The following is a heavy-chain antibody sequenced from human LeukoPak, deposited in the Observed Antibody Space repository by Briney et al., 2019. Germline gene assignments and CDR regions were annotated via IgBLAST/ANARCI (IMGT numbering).Heavy chain of an antibody. CDR1: GFAFTDYA. D-gene: IGHD3-22*01. Sequence: PGGSLRLSCAASGFAFTDYAISWVRQAPGKGLEWVSAITDSGGATYYADSVKGRFTISRDNSKNTLYLQMNSLRAEDTAVYYCARDLAYYYDSSGTDAFDIWGQGTMVTVSS. V-gene: IGHV3-23*01. CDR2: ITDSGGAT. J-gene: IGHJ3*02. CDR3: ARDLAYYYDSSGTDAFDI.